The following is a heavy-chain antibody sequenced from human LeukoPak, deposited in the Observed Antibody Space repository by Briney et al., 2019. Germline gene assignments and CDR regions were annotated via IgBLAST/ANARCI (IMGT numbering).Heavy chain of an antibody. CDR3: ARTKGHLDS. V-gene: IGHV6-1*01. J-gene: IGHJ4*02. Sequence: SQTLSLTCAISGDSVSSNSAAWNWIRQSPSRGLEWLGRTYYRSKWFNDYAASVRSRITIKPDTPNNQFTLQLNSVTPEDTAMYFCARTKGHLDSWGQGTLVTVSS. CDR2: TYYRSKWFN. CDR1: GDSVSSNSAA.